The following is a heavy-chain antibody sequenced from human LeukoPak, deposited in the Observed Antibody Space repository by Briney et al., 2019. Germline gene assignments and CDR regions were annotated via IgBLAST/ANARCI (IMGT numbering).Heavy chain of an antibody. CDR3: ATHYYDSSGYYYSGYFQH. Sequence: SETLSLTCTVSGGPISSGGYYWSWIRQHPGKGLEWIGYIYYSGSTYYNPSLKSRVTISVDTSKNQFSLKLSSVTAADTAVYYCATHYYDSSGYYYSGYFQHWGQGTLVTVSS. CDR1: GGPISSGGYY. J-gene: IGHJ1*01. CDR2: IYYSGST. D-gene: IGHD3-22*01. V-gene: IGHV4-31*03.